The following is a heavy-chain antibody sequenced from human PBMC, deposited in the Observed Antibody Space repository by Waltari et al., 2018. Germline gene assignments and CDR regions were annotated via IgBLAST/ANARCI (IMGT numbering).Heavy chain of an antibody. CDR2: INPNSGGT. V-gene: IGHV1-2*02. J-gene: IGHJ5*02. CDR1: GYTFTGYY. Sequence: QVQLVQSGAEVKKPGASVKVSCKASGYTFTGYYMHWVRQAPGQGLEWMGWINPNSGGTNNAQKFQGRVTRTRDTSISTAYMELSRLRSDDTAVYYCARVGYSGSYSGWFDPWGQGTLVTVSS. CDR3: ARVGYSGSYSGWFDP. D-gene: IGHD1-26*01.